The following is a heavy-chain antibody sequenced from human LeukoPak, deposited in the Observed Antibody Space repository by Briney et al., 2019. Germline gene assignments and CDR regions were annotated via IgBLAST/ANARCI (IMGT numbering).Heavy chain of an antibody. Sequence: GGSLRLSCAASGFTFDDYAMHWVRQAPGKCLEWVSGISRNSGSIGYADSVKGRFTISRDNSKNTLYLQMNSLRAEDTAVYYCAKEEGSSGQPDYWGQGTLVTVSS. V-gene: IGHV3-9*01. CDR1: GFTFDDYA. CDR3: AKEEGSSGQPDY. CDR2: ISRNSGSI. D-gene: IGHD3-22*01. J-gene: IGHJ4*02.